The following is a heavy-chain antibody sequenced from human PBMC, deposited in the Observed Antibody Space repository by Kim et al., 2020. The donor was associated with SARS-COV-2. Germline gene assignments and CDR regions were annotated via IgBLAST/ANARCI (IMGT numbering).Heavy chain of an antibody. D-gene: IGHD1-26*01. CDR2: INSGFST. V-gene: IGHV3-23*01. CDR3: AKGWIVGATNRLVDY. CDR1: GFTFSNYA. J-gene: IGHJ4*02. Sequence: GGSLRLSCAASGFTFSNYAMNWVRQAPGEGLEWVSAINSGFSTYYADSVKGRFTISRDNSKNTLYLQMNSLRAEDTAVYYCAKGWIVGATNRLVDYWGQGTLVTVSS.